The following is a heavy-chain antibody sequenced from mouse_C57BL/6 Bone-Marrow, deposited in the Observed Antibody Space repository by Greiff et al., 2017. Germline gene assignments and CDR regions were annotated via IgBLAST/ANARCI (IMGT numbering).Heavy chain of an antibody. Sequence: VQLQQSGGDLVKPGGSLKLSCAASGFTFSSYGMSWVRQTPDKRLEWVATISSGGSYTYYPDSVRGRFTISRDNAKNTLYLQMSSLQSEDTAMYYCARPSMITKAMDYWGQGTSVTVSS. CDR2: ISSGGSYT. J-gene: IGHJ4*01. CDR1: GFTFSSYG. V-gene: IGHV5-6*01. CDR3: ARPSMITKAMDY. D-gene: IGHD2-4*01.